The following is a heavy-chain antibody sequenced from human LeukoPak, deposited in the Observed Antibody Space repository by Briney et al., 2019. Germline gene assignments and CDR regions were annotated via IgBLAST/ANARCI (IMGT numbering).Heavy chain of an antibody. V-gene: IGHV3-21*01. D-gene: IGHD3-3*01. J-gene: IGHJ6*03. CDR3: ARDHAFSYYYYYMDV. Sequence: GGTLRLSCAASGFTFSSYGMSWVRQAPGKGLEWVSSISGSNSYIYYADSMKGRFTISRDNAKNSLYLQMNSLRAEDTAVYYCARDHAFSYYYYYMDVWGKGTTVTVSS. CDR1: GFTFSSYG. CDR2: ISGSNSYI.